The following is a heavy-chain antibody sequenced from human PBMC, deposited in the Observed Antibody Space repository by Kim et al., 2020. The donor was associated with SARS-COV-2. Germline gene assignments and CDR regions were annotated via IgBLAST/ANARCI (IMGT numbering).Heavy chain of an antibody. D-gene: IGHD5-12*01. J-gene: IGHJ3*02. Sequence: GGSLRLSCAASGFTFSSYSMNWVRQAPGKGLEWVSYISSSSSTIYYADPVKGRFTISRDNAKNSLYLQMNSLRDEDTAVYYCARPLEGWLADAFDIWGQGTMVTVSS. CDR3: ARPLEGWLADAFDI. CDR1: GFTFSSYS. CDR2: ISSSSSTI. V-gene: IGHV3-48*02.